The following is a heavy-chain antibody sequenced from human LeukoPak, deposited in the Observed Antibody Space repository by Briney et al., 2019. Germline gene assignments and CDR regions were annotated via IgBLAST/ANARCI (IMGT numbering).Heavy chain of an antibody. CDR1: GFTVSSNY. Sequence: GGSLRLSCACSGFTVSSNYMSWVRQAPGKGLEWVSVIYSGGSTYYADSVKGRFTISRDNSKNTLYLQMNSLRAEDTAVYYCARDAGSGWYGYGYWGQGTLVTVSS. CDR3: ARDAGSGWYGYGY. J-gene: IGHJ4*02. CDR2: IYSGGST. D-gene: IGHD6-19*01. V-gene: IGHV3-66*01.